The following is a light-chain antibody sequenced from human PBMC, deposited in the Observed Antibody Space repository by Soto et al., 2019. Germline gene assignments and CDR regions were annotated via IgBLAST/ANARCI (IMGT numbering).Light chain of an antibody. CDR2: EVN. V-gene: IGLV2-14*01. J-gene: IGLJ1*01. CDR3: FSFTTTRTHV. Sequence: QSALTQPASLSGSPGQSITISFTGTSSDIGAYDYVSWFQQRPGKAPKLMISEVNNRPSGVSNRFCGSKSGNKAYLTIPGLQVADEAEYFCFSFTTTRTHVFGTGTKVTVL. CDR1: SSDIGAYDY.